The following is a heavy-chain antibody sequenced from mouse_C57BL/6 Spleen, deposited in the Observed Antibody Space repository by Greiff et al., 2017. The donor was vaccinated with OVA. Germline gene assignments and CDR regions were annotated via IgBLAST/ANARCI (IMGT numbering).Heavy chain of an antibody. V-gene: IGHV1-64*01. Sequence: QVQLQQPGAELVKPGASVKLSCKASGYTFTSYWMHWVKQRPGQGLEWIGMIHPNSGSTNYNEKFKSKATLTVDTSSSTAYMQLSRLTSEDASFSYCARVGLLLYAMDYWGQGTSVTVSS. CDR1: GYTFTSYW. J-gene: IGHJ4*01. CDR3: ARVGLLLYAMDY. CDR2: IHPNSGST.